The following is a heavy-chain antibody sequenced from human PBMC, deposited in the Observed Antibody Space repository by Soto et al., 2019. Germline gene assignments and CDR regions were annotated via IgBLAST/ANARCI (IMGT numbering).Heavy chain of an antibody. Sequence: PSETLSLTCAVYGGFFSGYYWTWIRQPPGTGLEWIGENNQSGSTNYNPSLKSRGPISVDKSQNQFSLKLTSVALADTAVYYCARHKITGLFDYWGQGTLVTVSS. CDR3: ARHKITGLFDY. CDR1: GGFFSGYY. V-gene: IGHV4-34*01. J-gene: IGHJ4*02. CDR2: NNQSGST. D-gene: IGHD2-8*02.